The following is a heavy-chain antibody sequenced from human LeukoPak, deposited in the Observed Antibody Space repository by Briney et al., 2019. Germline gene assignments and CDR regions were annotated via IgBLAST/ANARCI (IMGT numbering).Heavy chain of an antibody. CDR1: GGSFSSGSYD. Sequence: SETLSLTCTVSGGSFSSGSYDWTWMRQPPGKGLEWIVNIFYSGSTSYNPSLKSRVTISIDTSKNQFSLKVSSVTAADTVVYYCARVALGIFEVVSYGMDVWGKGTTVTVSS. J-gene: IGHJ6*04. V-gene: IGHV4-61*01. D-gene: IGHD3-3*01. CDR3: ARVALGIFEVVSYGMDV. CDR2: IFYSGST.